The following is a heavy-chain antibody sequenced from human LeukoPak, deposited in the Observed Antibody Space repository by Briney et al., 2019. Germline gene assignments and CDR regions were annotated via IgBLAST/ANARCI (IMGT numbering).Heavy chain of an antibody. D-gene: IGHD6-19*01. Sequence: GSSVKVSCKASGGPFSSYAISWVRPAPGQGLEWMGGIIPIFGTANYAQKFQGRVTITADQSTSTAYMELSSLRSENTAVYYCAREEVAGHSHWGQGTLVTVSS. CDR2: IIPIFGTA. V-gene: IGHV1-69*01. CDR1: GGPFSSYA. CDR3: AREEVAGHSH. J-gene: IGHJ4*02.